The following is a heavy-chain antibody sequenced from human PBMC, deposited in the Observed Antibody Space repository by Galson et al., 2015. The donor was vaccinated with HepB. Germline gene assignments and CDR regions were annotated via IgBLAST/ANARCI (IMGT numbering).Heavy chain of an antibody. J-gene: IGHJ3*02. CDR3: ARGASGFGDPADAFDI. CDR1: GGSISSGGYS. CDR2: IYHSGST. V-gene: IGHV4-30-2*01. Sequence: TLSLTCAVSGGSISSGGYSWSWIRQPPGKGLEWIGYIYHSGSTYYNPSLKSRVTISVDRSKNQFSLKLSSVTAADTAVYYCARGASGFGDPADAFDIWGQGTMVTVSS. D-gene: IGHD3-10*01.